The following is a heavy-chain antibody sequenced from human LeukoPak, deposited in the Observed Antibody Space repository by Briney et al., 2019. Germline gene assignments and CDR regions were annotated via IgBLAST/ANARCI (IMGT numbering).Heavy chain of an antibody. CDR2: IIVGTGTT. CDR1: GFTFSTSA. CDR3: AAERYGGISDCCNFEI. Sequence: SVKVSCKSSGFTFSTSAVQWVRQARGQRLEWIGWIIVGTGTTNYAQSLQGRLTITRDMSTNTAYMELSSLRSEDTAVYYCAAERYGGISDCCNFEIWGQGTMVTVSS. V-gene: IGHV1-58*01. D-gene: IGHD4-23*01. J-gene: IGHJ3*02.